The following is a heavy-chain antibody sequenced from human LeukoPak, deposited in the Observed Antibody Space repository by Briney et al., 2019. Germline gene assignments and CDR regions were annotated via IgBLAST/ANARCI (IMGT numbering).Heavy chain of an antibody. J-gene: IGHJ3*02. CDR1: GGTFSSYA. Sequence: SEKVSCKASGGTFSSYAISWVRQAPGQGLEWMGGIIPIFGTANYAQKCQGRVTITADESTSTDYMELSSLRSEDTAVYYCVIVVVVAATQWSPFDIWGQGTMFTVSS. CDR3: VIVVVVAATQWSPFDI. V-gene: IGHV1-69*01. D-gene: IGHD2-15*01. CDR2: IIPIFGTA.